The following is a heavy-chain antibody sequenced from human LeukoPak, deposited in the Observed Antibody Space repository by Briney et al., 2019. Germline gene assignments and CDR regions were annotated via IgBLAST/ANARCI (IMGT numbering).Heavy chain of an antibody. J-gene: IGHJ6*04. CDR1: GGSFSDYY. V-gene: IGHV4-34*01. Sequence: SETLSLTCAVYGGSFSDYYWSWIRQPPGKGLEWIGEINHSGSTNYNPSLKSRVTISVGTSKNQFSLKLSSVTAADTAVYYCATLAAAGIYGMDVWGKGTTVTVSS. CDR2: INHSGST. D-gene: IGHD6-13*01. CDR3: ATLAAAGIYGMDV.